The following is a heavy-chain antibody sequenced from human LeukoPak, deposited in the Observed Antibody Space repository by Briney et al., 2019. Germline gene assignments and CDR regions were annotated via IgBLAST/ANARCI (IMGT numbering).Heavy chain of an antibody. D-gene: IGHD6-25*01. CDR3: ARDPRQNWFDP. CDR1: GYTFTSYY. V-gene: IGHV1-46*01. CDR2: INPSGGST. Sequence: GASVKVSCKASGYTFTSYYMHWVRQAPGQGLEWMGIINPSGGSTSYAQKFQGRVTMTRDMSTSTVYMELGSLRSEDTAVYYCARDPRQNWFDPWGQGTLVTVSS. J-gene: IGHJ5*02.